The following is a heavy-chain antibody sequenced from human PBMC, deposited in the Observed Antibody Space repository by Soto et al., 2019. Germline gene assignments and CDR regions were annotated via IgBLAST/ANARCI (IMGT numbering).Heavy chain of an antibody. CDR2: ISWSSASI. J-gene: IGHJ4*02. Sequence: GWSMRLSCAASGFTFNDYAMHWVRQTPGKGLEWVSGISWSSASIGYADSVRGRFTISRDNAKNSLYLQLNTLRADDTAVYYCAKDKPGTTYFDEWGQGALVTV. CDR1: GFTFNDYA. D-gene: IGHD1-1*01. CDR3: AKDKPGTTYFDE. V-gene: IGHV3-9*01.